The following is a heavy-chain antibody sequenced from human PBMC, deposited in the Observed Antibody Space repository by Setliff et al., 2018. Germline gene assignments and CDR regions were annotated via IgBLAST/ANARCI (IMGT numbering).Heavy chain of an antibody. CDR3: AKDNLLRAVTTTNDFDY. D-gene: IGHD4-17*01. CDR2: IYPGDSDT. V-gene: IGHV5-51*01. J-gene: IGHJ4*02. Sequence: GESLKISCKGSGYSFTSYWIGWVRQMPGKGLEWMGIIYPGDSDTRYSPSFQGQVTISADNSKNTLYLQMNSLRAEDTAVYYCAKDNLLRAVTTTNDFDYWGQGTLVTVSS. CDR1: GYSFTSYW.